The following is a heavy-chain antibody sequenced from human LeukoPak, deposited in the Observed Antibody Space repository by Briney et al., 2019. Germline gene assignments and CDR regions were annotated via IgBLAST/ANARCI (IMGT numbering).Heavy chain of an antibody. CDR1: GFNFRSYH. J-gene: IGHJ4*02. V-gene: IGHV3-21*01. Sequence: PGGSLRLSCAASGFNFRSYHMTWVRQAPGKGLDWVSSITSSGNYLHYADSVKGRFTISRDNAKNSLYLQMESLRADDTGIYYCVRDYSNSERGDYWGQGTLVIVSS. CDR3: VRDYSNSERGDY. D-gene: IGHD4-11*01. CDR2: ITSSGNYL.